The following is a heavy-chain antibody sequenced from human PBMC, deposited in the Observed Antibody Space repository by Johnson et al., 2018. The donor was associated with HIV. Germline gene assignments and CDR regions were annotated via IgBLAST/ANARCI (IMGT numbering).Heavy chain of an antibody. CDR2: ISSSGNTI. D-gene: IGHD3-22*01. J-gene: IGHJ3*02. Sequence: QLQLVESGGGLVTPGVSLRLSCPASGFTLSDYHMTWIRQAPGKGLEWVSYISSSGNTIYYADSVKGRFTISRDNAKNSLYLQMNSLRVEDTAVYYCAKRGSTMIGGAGAFDIWGQGTMVTVSS. CDR1: GFTLSDYH. CDR3: AKRGSTMIGGAGAFDI. V-gene: IGHV3-11*04.